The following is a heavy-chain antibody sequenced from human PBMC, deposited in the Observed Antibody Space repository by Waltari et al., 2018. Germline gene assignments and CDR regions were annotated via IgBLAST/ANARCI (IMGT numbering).Heavy chain of an antibody. CDR3: ANLLS. J-gene: IGHJ5*02. V-gene: IGHV3-23*04. Sequence: EVQLVESGGDLVHPGGSLSLSCAASGVTFSSYTIYWVRQAPGKGLEWVSAISGGGGAYYADSVKGRFTISRDNSRNTVFLQMNTLRVEDTAVYYCANLLSWGQGTTVAVSS. CDR2: ISGGGGA. CDR1: GVTFSSYT. D-gene: IGHD3-3*01.